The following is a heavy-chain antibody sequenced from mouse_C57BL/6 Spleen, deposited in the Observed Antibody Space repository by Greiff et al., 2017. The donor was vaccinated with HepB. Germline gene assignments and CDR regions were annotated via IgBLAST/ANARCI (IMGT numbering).Heavy chain of an antibody. Sequence: EVQRVESGEGLVKPGGSLKLSCAASGFTFSSYAMSWVRQTPEKRLEWVAYISSGGDYIYYADTVKGRFTISRDNARNTLYLQMSSLKSEDTAMYYCTRRVGCHGVFFFDYWGQGTTLTVSS. V-gene: IGHV5-9-1*02. D-gene: IGHD6-1*01. CDR2: ISSGGDYI. CDR3: TRRVGCHGVFFFDY. J-gene: IGHJ2*01. CDR1: GFTFSSYA.